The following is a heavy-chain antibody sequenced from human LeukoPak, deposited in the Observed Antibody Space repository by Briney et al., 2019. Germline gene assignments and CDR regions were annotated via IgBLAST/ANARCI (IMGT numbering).Heavy chain of an antibody. V-gene: IGHV3-30*04. CDR3: ARDASYYGSGSYYNGDY. D-gene: IGHD3-10*01. CDR1: GFTFSSYA. Sequence: PGRSLRLSCAASGFTFSSYAMHWVRQAPGKGLEWVAVISYDGSNKYYADSVKGRFTISRDNSKNTLYLQMNSLRAEDTAVHYCARDASYYGSGSYYNGDYWGQGTLVTVSS. CDR2: ISYDGSNK. J-gene: IGHJ4*02.